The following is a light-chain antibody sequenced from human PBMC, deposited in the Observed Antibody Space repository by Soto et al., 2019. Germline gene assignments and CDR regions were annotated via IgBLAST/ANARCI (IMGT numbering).Light chain of an antibody. CDR1: TGAVTNGHY. J-gene: IGLJ1*01. Sequence: QAVVNQEPSLTVSPGGTVTLTCGSSTGAVTNGHYPYWFQQKPGQAPRTLIYDTTNRHSWTPARFSGSLLGGKAALSLSGAQTEDEAEYYCLLSYNGPYGFGTGTKVTVL. V-gene: IGLV7-46*01. CDR2: DTT. CDR3: LLSYNGPYG.